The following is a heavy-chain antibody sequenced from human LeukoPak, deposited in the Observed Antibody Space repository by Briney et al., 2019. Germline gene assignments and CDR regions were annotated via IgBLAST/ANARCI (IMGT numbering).Heavy chain of an antibody. D-gene: IGHD6-13*01. Sequence: PSETLSLTCAVYGGSFSGYYWSWIRQPPGKGLEWIGEINHSGSTNYNPSLKSRVTISVDTSKNQFSLKLSSVTAADTAVYYCARRLRRGGGSSSWYYFDYWGQGTLVTVSS. CDR2: INHSGST. J-gene: IGHJ4*02. V-gene: IGHV4-34*01. CDR1: GGSFSGYY. CDR3: ARRLRRGGGSSSWYYFDY.